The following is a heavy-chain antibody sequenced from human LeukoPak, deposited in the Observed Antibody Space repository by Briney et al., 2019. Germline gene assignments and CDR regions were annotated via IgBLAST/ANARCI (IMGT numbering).Heavy chain of an antibody. CDR3: AKDFNVNYYPLWNY. CDR2: ISGSGGST. D-gene: IGHD1-26*01. V-gene: IGHV3-23*01. CDR1: GFTFSSYA. J-gene: IGHJ4*02. Sequence: GGSLRLSCAASGFTFSSYAMSWVRKAPGKGLEWDSAISGSGGSTYDADSVKGRFTISRDNSKNTLYLQMNSLRAEDTAVYYCAKDFNVNYYPLWNYWGQGTLVTVSP.